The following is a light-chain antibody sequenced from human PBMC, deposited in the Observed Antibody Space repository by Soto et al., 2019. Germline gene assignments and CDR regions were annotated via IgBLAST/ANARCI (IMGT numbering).Light chain of an antibody. CDR1: QSISSH. CDR2: DAS. CDR3: QQRSTWPLT. V-gene: IGKV3-11*01. Sequence: EIVLTQSPATLSLSPGERATLSCRASQSISSHLAWYQQKPGQTPRLLMYDASNRATAVPARFSGSGSGTDFTRAISRLEPEDLAVYYCQQRSTWPLTFGGRTKVEIK. J-gene: IGKJ4*01.